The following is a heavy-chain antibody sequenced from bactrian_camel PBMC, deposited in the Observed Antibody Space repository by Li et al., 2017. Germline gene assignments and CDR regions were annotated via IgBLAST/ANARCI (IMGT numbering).Heavy chain of an antibody. V-gene: IGHV3-2*01. CDR1: GFTFSSHY. CDR3: AADRRLLQPRLRLSELGYKD. D-gene: IGHD3*01. CDR2: IHSDDRYT. J-gene: IGHJ4*01. Sequence: QVQLVESGGGLVQPGGSLRLSCSASGFTFSSHYMTWVRQAPGKGLEWVSSIHSDDRYTYYPDSVKGRFIITKDNAKNTITLQINNLKPEDSGVYLCAADRRLLQPRLRLSELGYKDWGEGTQVTVS.